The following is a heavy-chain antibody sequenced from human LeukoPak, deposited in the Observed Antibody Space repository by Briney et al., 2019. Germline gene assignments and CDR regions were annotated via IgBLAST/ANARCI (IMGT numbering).Heavy chain of an antibody. CDR1: GYTFTSYG. CDR2: ISAYNGNT. Sequence: ASVKVSCKASGYTFTSYGISWVRQAPGQGLEWMGWISAYNGNTNYAQKLQGRVTMTRDTSISTAYMELISLRSEDTAVYYCARVWGAIDYWGQGTLVTVSS. CDR3: ARVWGAIDY. D-gene: IGHD1-26*01. J-gene: IGHJ4*02. V-gene: IGHV1-18*01.